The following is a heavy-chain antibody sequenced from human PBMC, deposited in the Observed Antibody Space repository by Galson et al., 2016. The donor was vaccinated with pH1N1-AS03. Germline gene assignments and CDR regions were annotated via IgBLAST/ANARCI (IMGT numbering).Heavy chain of an antibody. J-gene: IGHJ4*02. V-gene: IGHV1-2*04. CDR3: ATAFKGSIFGASEYYFDY. Sequence: SVKVSCKASGYIFTGFYVHWVRQAPGQGLEWMGWINPNNGVTNYAQKFQAWVTMTGDTSISTAYMDLSGLRSEDTAIYYCATAFKGSIFGASEYYFDYWGQGTLVTVSS. CDR2: INPNNGVT. CDR1: GYIFTGFY. D-gene: IGHD3-3*01.